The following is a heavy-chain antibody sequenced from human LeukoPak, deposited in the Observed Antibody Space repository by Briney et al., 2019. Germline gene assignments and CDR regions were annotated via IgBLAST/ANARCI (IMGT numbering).Heavy chain of an antibody. Sequence: GGSLRLSCAASGFTFSDYYMSWIRQALGKGLEWVSYISSSGSTIYYADSVKGRFTISRDNAKNSLYLQMNSLRAEDTAVYYCAKTTSSSSPWDYWGQGTLVTVSS. J-gene: IGHJ4*02. V-gene: IGHV3-11*01. CDR1: GFTFSDYY. CDR2: ISSSGSTI. D-gene: IGHD6-6*01. CDR3: AKTTSSSSPWDY.